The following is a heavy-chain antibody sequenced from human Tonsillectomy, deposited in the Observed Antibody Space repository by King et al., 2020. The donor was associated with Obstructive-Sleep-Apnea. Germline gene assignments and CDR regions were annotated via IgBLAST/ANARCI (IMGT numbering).Heavy chain of an antibody. CDR1: GFTFSSYA. CDR3: AREYYYDRSLDV. J-gene: IGHJ6*02. CDR2: ISYDGSNK. V-gene: IGHV3-30-3*01. D-gene: IGHD3-22*01. Sequence: VQLVESGGGVVQPGRSLRLSCAASGFTFSSYAMHWVRQAPGKGLEWVAVISYDGSNKYYADSVKGRFTISRDNSKNTLYLQMNSLRAEDTAVYYCAREYYYDRSLDVWGQGTTVTVSS.